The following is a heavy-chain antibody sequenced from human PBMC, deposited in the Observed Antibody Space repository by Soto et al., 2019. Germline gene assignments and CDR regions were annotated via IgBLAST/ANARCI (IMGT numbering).Heavy chain of an antibody. CDR2: IYYSVST. CDR1: GGSISSYY. J-gene: IGHJ3*02. CDR3: ARYGGVERAFDI. V-gene: IGHV4-59*01. D-gene: IGHD4-17*01. Sequence: SETLSLTCTVSGGSISSYYWSWIRQPPGKGLEWIGYIYYSVSTNYNPSLKSRVTISVDTSKNQFSLKLSSVTAADTAVYYWARYGGVERAFDIWGQGTRVTVAS.